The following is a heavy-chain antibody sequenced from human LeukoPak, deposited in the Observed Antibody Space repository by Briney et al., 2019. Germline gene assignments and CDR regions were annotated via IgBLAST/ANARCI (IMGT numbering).Heavy chain of an antibody. CDR3: ARAGSSSRWVNDY. D-gene: IGHD6-13*01. CDR2: INPNSGGT. J-gene: IGHJ4*02. V-gene: IGHV1-2*02. Sequence: PSVKVSCKASGYTFTVYYMHWVRQAPGRGLEWMGWINPNSGGTNYAQKFQGRVTMTRDTSISTAYMELSRLRSDDTAMFYCARAGSSSRWVNDYWGQGTLVTVSS. CDR1: GYTFTVYY.